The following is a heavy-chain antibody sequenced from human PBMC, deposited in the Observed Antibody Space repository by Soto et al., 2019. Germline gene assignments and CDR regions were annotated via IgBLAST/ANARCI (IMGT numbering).Heavy chain of an antibody. V-gene: IGHV1-18*01. CDR3: ARGAEVLEWLPPPGMGGWFDP. J-gene: IGHJ5*02. CDR2: ISAYNGNT. Sequence: QVQLVQSGAEVKKPGASVKVSCKASGYTFTSYGISWVRQAPGQGLEWMGWISAYNGNTNYAQKLQGRVTMTTDTSTSTAYMELRSLRSDDTDVYYCARGAEVLEWLPPPGMGGWFDPWGQGTLVTVSS. D-gene: IGHD3-3*01. CDR1: GYTFTSYG.